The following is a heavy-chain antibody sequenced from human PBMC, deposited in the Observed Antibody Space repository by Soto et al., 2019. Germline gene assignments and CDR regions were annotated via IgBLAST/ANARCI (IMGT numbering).Heavy chain of an antibody. Sequence: SETLSLTCAVYGGSFSGYYWSWIRQPPGKGLEWIGEINHSGSTNYNPSPKSRVTISVDTSKNQFSLKLSSVTAADTAVYYCAKALRGSYNWFNPRGQGTLVTVSS. D-gene: IGHD3-3*01. J-gene: IGHJ5*02. CDR2: INHSGST. CDR3: AKALRGSYNWFNP. V-gene: IGHV4-34*01. CDR1: GGSFSGYY.